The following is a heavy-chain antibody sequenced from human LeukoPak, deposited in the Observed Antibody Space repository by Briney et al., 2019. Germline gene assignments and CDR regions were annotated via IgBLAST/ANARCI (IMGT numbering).Heavy chain of an antibody. CDR1: GGSISSYY. CDR2: IYYTGNT. D-gene: IGHD1-26*01. CDR3: ARLGGATSPFGY. J-gene: IGHJ4*02. Sequence: SETLSLTCIVSGGSISSYYWSWIRQPPGKGLEWIGYIYYTGNTNYNPSLKSRVTISVDTSKNQFSLNLSSVTAADTAIYYCARLGGATSPFGYWGQGTLVTVSS. V-gene: IGHV4-59*08.